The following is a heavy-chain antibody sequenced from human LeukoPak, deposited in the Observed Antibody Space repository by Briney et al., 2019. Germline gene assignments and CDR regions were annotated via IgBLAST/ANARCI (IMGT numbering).Heavy chain of an antibody. J-gene: IGHJ4*02. CDR3: ARGPADYDFWSGSDY. V-gene: IGHV1-18*01. Sequence: ASVKVSCKASGYTFTSYGISWVRQAPGQGLEWMGRISAYNGNTNYAQKLQGRVTMTTDTSTSTAYMELRSLRSDDTAVYYCARGPADYDFWSGSDYWGQGTLVTVSS. CDR2: ISAYNGNT. D-gene: IGHD3-3*01. CDR1: GYTFTSYG.